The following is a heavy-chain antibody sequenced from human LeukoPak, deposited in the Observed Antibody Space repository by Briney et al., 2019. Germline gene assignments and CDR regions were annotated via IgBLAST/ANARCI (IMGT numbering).Heavy chain of an antibody. CDR1: GGSIRNYY. CDR3: ARARTVRGVSPFDY. D-gene: IGHD3-10*01. CDR2: IYYSGST. V-gene: IGHV4-59*12. J-gene: IGHJ4*02. Sequence: SETLSLTCTVSGGSIRNYYWSWIRQPPGKGLEWIGYIYYSGSTYYNPSLKSRVTISVDTSKNQFSLKLSSVTAADTAVYYCARARTVRGVSPFDYWGQGTLVTVSS.